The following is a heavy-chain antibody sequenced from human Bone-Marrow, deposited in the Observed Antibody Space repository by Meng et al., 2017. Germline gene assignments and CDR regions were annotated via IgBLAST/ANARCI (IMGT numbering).Heavy chain of an antibody. CDR3: ATGHSSIYRTAMVTTYAFDI. J-gene: IGHJ3*02. D-gene: IGHD5-18*01. CDR1: GYTLTELS. CDR2: FDPEDGET. Sequence: GESLKISCKVSGYTLTELSMHWVRQAPGKGLEWMGGFDPEDGETIYAQKFQGRVTMTEDTSTDTAYMELSSLRSEDTAVYYCATGHSSIYRTAMVTTYAFDIWGQGTMVTVSS. V-gene: IGHV1-24*01.